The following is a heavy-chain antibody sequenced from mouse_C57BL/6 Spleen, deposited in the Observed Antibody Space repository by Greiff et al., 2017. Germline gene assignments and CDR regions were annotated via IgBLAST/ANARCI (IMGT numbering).Heavy chain of an antibody. Sequence: EVKLVESGGGLVKPGGSLKLSCAASGFTFSDYGMHWVRQAPEKGLEWVAYISSGSSTIYYADTVKGRFTISRDNAKNTLFLQRTSLRSEDTAMYYCARPIYYDYDGFAYWGQGTLVTVSA. J-gene: IGHJ3*01. V-gene: IGHV5-17*01. CDR3: ARPIYYDYDGFAY. CDR2: ISSGSSTI. CDR1: GFTFSDYG. D-gene: IGHD2-4*01.